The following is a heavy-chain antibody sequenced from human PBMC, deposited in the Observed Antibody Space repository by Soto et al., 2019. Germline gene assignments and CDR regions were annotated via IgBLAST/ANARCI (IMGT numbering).Heavy chain of an antibody. J-gene: IGHJ4*02. CDR1: GGTFSSYA. Sequence: SVTVSCKASGGTFSSYAISWVRQAPGQGLEWMGGIIPIFGTANYAQKFQGRVTITADESTSTAYMELSSLRSEDTAVYYCARGYYDITGYYPDYGGQGTLVTVSS. CDR2: IIPIFGTA. CDR3: ARGYYDITGYYPDY. D-gene: IGHD3-22*01. V-gene: IGHV1-69*13.